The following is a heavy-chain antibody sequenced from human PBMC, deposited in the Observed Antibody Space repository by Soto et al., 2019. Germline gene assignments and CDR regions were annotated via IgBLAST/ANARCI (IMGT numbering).Heavy chain of an antibody. J-gene: IGHJ4*02. CDR2: ISGSGSNT. V-gene: IGHV3-23*01. Sequence: GGSLRLSCAASGFTFTSYAMSWVRLTPGKGLEWVSAISGSGSNTFYADSVRGRFTISRDNSKNTVFLQMNNLRAEDTAVYFCARDRATFDYWGQGTRVTAPQ. CDR1: GFTFTSYA. CDR3: ARDRATFDY. D-gene: IGHD1-26*01.